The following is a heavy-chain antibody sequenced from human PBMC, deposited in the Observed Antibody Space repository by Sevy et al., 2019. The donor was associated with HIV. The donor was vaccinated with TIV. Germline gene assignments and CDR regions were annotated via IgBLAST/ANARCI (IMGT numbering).Heavy chain of an antibody. Sequence: GGSLRLSCAASGFSISGYGMHWVRQAPGKGPEWVAVIWYDGTNKEYADSVKGRFTISRDNSKNTLYLQMNSLRAEDTAVYYCAREEIRVAGIGYYFHSWGQGTLVTVSS. CDR1: GFSISGYG. D-gene: IGHD6-19*01. CDR3: AREEIRVAGIGYYFHS. J-gene: IGHJ4*02. V-gene: IGHV3-33*01. CDR2: IWYDGTNK.